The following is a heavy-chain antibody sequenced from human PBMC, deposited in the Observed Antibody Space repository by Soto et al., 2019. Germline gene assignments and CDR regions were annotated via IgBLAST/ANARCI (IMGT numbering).Heavy chain of an antibody. Sequence: QVQLQESGPGLVKPSETLSLTCTVSGGSISSYYWNWIRQPPGKELEWIGYIDYSGTTNYNPSLRSRVTISADASKNQFSLRLSSVTAADAAVYYCALYCSSSRCSFRAYDIWGQGTMVTVSS. J-gene: IGHJ3*02. CDR2: IDYSGTT. CDR3: ALYCSSSRCSFRAYDI. CDR1: GGSISSYY. D-gene: IGHD2-2*01. V-gene: IGHV4-59*08.